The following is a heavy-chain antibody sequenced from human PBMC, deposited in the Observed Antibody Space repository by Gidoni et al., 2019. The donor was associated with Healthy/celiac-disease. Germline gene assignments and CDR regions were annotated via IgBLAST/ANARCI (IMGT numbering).Heavy chain of an antibody. V-gene: IGHV1-69*01. Sequence: QVQLVQSGAEVKKPGSSVKGSCKASGGTFSSYAISWVRQAPGQGREWMGVIIPSFGTANYAQKFQGRVTITADESTSTAYMELSSLRSEDTAVYYCARGGYIWGSYRYFDYWGQGTLVTVSS. CDR2: IIPSFGTA. CDR1: GGTFSSYA. D-gene: IGHD3-16*02. CDR3: ARGGYIWGSYRYFDY. J-gene: IGHJ4*02.